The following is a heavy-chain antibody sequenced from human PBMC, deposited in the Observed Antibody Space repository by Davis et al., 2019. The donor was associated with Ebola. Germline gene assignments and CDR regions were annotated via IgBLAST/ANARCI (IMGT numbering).Heavy chain of an antibody. J-gene: IGHJ6*02. CDR1: GFTFSTFT. D-gene: IGHD6-6*01. Sequence: GESLKISCAASGFTFSTFTMHWVRQAPGKGLGWVAVISYDGNNKYYADSVKGRFTISRDNSKNTLYLQMNSLRADDTAVYYCAKGISSSSLGGDYYYYYGVDVWGQGTTVTVSS. CDR2: ISYDGNNK. V-gene: IGHV3-30-3*01. CDR3: AKGISSSSLGGDYYYYYGVDV.